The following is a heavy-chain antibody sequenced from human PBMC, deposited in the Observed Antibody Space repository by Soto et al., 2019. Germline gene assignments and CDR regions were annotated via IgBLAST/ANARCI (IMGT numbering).Heavy chain of an antibody. CDR3: AKVMVAATRHTDFDS. CDR1: GGSINSNSYY. Sequence: QLRESGPGLVKPSETLSLTCTVSGGSINSNSYYWAWIRQTPGKGLAWIASIYFDGSTYYNPSPKSRFTISVDTSKNQFSLRLPSVTNADTAVYYCAKVMVAATRHTDFDSWGQGTLVTVSS. D-gene: IGHD2-15*01. CDR2: IYFDGST. V-gene: IGHV4-39*02. J-gene: IGHJ4*02.